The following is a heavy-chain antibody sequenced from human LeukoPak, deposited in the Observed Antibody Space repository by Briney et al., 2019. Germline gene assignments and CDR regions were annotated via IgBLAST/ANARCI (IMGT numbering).Heavy chain of an antibody. CDR1: GFTFSSYS. CDR3: ARVYYYDSSPSFDY. J-gene: IGHJ4*02. V-gene: IGHV3-21*01. Sequence: GGSLRLSCAASGFTFSSYSMNWVRQAPGKGLEWVSSISSTSNYIFYADSVKGRFTISRDNAKNSLYLQMNSLRAEDTAVFYCARVYYYDSSPSFDYWGQGALVTVSS. CDR2: ISSTSNYI. D-gene: IGHD3-22*01.